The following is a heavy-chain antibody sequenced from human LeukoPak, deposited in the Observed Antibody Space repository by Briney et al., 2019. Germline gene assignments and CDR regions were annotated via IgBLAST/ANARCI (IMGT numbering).Heavy chain of an antibody. V-gene: IGHV3-53*01. D-gene: IGHD6-19*01. CDR2: IYGGGST. J-gene: IGHJ4*02. Sequence: GGSLRLSCAGSGFTVSSTYMSWVRQAPGKGLEWVSVIYGGGSTYYADSVKGRFTISRDTPKNTLYLQMNSLRVEDTAVYYCASWPVGWYGEDSWGQGTLVTVSS. CDR1: GFTVSSTY. CDR3: ASWPVGWYGEDS.